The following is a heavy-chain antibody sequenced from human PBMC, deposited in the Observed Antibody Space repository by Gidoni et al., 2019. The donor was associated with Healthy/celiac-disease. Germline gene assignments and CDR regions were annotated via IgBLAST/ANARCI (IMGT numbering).Heavy chain of an antibody. CDR2: ISGSGGST. Sequence: EVQLLESGGGLVQPGGSLRLSCAASGITFSSYAMGWVRQAPGKGLEWVSAISGSGGSTDYADSVKGRFTISRDNSKNTLYLQMNSLRAEDTAVYYCAKDTTYYDILTGHNWFDPWGQGTLVTVSS. CDR3: AKDTTYYDILTGHNWFDP. V-gene: IGHV3-23*01. D-gene: IGHD3-9*01. CDR1: GITFSSYA. J-gene: IGHJ5*02.